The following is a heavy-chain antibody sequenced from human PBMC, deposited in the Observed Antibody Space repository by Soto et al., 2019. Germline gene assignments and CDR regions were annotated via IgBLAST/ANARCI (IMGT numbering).Heavy chain of an antibody. J-gene: IGHJ6*02. CDR3: ARDQHPPKDIVVVPAAPTYYYYGMDV. Sequence: ASVKVSCKASGGTFSSSALSWVRQAPGQGLEWMGGIIPIFGTANYAQKVQGRVTITAVESTSTAYMELISLRSEDTAVYYCARDQHPPKDIVVVPAAPTYYYYGMDVWGQGTTVTVSS. CDR2: IIPIFGTA. D-gene: IGHD2-2*01. CDR1: GGTFSSSA. V-gene: IGHV1-69*13.